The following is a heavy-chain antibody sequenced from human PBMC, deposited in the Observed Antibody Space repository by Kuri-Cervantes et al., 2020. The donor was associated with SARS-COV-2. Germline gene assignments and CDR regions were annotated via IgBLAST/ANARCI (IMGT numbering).Heavy chain of an antibody. V-gene: IGHV1-18*01. D-gene: IGHD3-10*01. J-gene: IGHJ6*03. CDR1: GGTFSNHA. Sequence: ASVKVSCRSSGGTFSNHAISWVRQAPGQGLEWMGWISPYNHNTKYAEKLQGRVTMTTDTSTSTAYMELRGLRSDDTAVYYCARVRGSKYYYGSRYYYYYMDVWGQGTTVTVSS. CDR3: ARVRGSKYYYGSRYYYYYMDV. CDR2: ISPYNHNT.